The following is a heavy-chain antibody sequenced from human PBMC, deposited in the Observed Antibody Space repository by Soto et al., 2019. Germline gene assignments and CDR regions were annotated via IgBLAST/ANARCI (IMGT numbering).Heavy chain of an antibody. Sequence: PSETLSLTCAVYGGSLSGYYWSWIRQHPGKGLERIGEINHSGSTNYNPSLKCRVTISVDTSKDHFSLKLSSVTASDTAVYDWARGPPPSTSVARRFLYYIYGMDVVGQGTTVTVSS. V-gene: IGHV4-34*01. CDR1: GGSLSGYY. CDR2: INHSGST. J-gene: IGHJ6*02. D-gene: IGHD6-6*01. CDR3: ARGPPPSTSVARRFLYYIYGMDV.